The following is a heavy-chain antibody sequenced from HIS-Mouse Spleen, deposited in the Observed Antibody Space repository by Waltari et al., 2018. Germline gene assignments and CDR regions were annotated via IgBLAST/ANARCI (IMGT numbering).Heavy chain of an antibody. CDR3: ARDLELDAFDI. V-gene: IGHV3-74*01. D-gene: IGHD1-1*01. CDR1: GFSFSSYW. J-gene: IGHJ3*02. CDR2: INSDGSST. Sequence: EVQLVDSGGGLVQLGGSLRLSCSASGFSFSSYWMHWVRQAPGKGLVWVSRINSDGSSTSYADCVKGRFTISRDNAKNTLYLQMNSLRAEDTAVYYCARDLELDAFDIWGQGTMVTVSS.